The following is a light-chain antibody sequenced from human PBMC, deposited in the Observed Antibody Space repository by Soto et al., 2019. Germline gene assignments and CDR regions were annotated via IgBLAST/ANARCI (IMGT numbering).Light chain of an antibody. CDR2: GAS. J-gene: IGKJ1*01. CDR1: QRVSSNY. CDR3: QQYGSSPWA. V-gene: IGKV3-20*01. Sequence: EIVLTQSPGTLSLSPGERATLSCRASQRVSSNYLAWYQQKPGQAPGLPIYGASSRATGIPDRFSGSGSGTDFTLTISRLEPEDVAVYYCQQYGSSPWAFGQGTKVDIK.